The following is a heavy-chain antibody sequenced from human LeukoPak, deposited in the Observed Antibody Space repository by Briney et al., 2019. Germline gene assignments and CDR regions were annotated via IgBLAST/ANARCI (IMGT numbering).Heavy chain of an antibody. V-gene: IGHV3-30*04. CDR1: GFTFSSSP. D-gene: IGHD6-19*01. CDR2: MSDDGSIK. Sequence: GRSLRPSCAASGFTFSSSPMHWIRQAPDKGLEWVAVMSDDGSIKYYADSVRGRFTISRDNSKNTLFLQMDSLRGEDTALYSCARSKRSGWTPFDYWGQGTLVTVSS. CDR3: ARSKRSGWTPFDY. J-gene: IGHJ4*02.